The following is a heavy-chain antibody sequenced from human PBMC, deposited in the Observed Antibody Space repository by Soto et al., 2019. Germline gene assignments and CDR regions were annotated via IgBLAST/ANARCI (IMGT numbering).Heavy chain of an antibody. V-gene: IGHV3-9*01. CDR2: INWNSGNI. CDR3: AKGGSSSGRYSDY. J-gene: IGHJ4*02. D-gene: IGHD6-6*01. CDR1: GFTFNDYA. Sequence: EVQLVESGGGLVQPGGSRRLSCAASGFTFNDYAMHWVRQAPGKGLDWVSGINWNSGNIGYADSVKGRFTISRDSAKNSLYLQMNSLRAEDTALYYCAKGGSSSGRYSDYWGQGTLVTVSS.